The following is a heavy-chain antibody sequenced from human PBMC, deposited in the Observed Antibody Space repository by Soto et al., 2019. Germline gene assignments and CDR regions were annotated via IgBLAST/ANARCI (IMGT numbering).Heavy chain of an antibody. CDR1: GFTFSDYY. CDR2: ISSSGSTI. V-gene: IGHV3-11*01. D-gene: IGHD3-3*01. Sequence: GGSLRLSCAASGFTFSDYYMSWIRQAPGKGLEWVSYISSSGSTIYYADSVKGRFTISRDNAKNSLYLQMNSLRAEDTAVYYCARARDDFWSGYYMIGMHNYYYYYMDVWGKGTTVTVSS. J-gene: IGHJ6*03. CDR3: ARARDDFWSGYYMIGMHNYYYYYMDV.